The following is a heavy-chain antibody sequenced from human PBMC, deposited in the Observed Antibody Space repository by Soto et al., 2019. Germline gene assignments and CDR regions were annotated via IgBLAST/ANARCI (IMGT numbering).Heavy chain of an antibody. CDR2: IYYSGST. V-gene: IGHV4-61*01. CDR1: GGSVSSGSYY. J-gene: IGHJ3*02. Sequence: NPSETLSLTCTVSGGSVSSGSYYWSWIRQPPGKGLEWIGYIYYSGSTNYNPSLKSRVTISVDTSKNQFSLKLSSVTAADSAVYCCTGVRGAFDIWGQGTMVTVSS. CDR3: TGVRGAFDI.